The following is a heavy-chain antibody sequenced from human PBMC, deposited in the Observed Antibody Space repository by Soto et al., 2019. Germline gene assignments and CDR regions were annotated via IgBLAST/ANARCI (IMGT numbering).Heavy chain of an antibody. Sequence: GESLKISCKGSGYSFTTYWIGWVRQMPGKGLEWMGIIYPGDSDTRYSPSFQGHVTISADKSISTAYLQWSSLKASDTAMYYCARLKYCSGVSCYSFDYWGQGTLVTVSS. V-gene: IGHV5-51*01. CDR3: ARLKYCSGVSCYSFDY. D-gene: IGHD2-15*01. CDR2: IYPGDSDT. CDR1: GYSFTTYW. J-gene: IGHJ4*02.